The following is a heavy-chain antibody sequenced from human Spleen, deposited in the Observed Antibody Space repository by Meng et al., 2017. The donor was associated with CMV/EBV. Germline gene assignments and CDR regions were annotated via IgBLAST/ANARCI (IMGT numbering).Heavy chain of an antibody. CDR3: TTDLGKWELPY. CDR2: IKSKTDGGTT. D-gene: IGHD1-26*01. V-gene: IGHV3-15*01. Sequence: CAASGFTFSTAWMSWVRQAPGKGLEWVGRIKSKTDGGTTDYAAPVKGRFTISRDDSKNTLYLQMNSLKTEDTAVYYCTTDLGKWELPYWGQGTLVTVSS. CDR1: GFTFSTAW. J-gene: IGHJ4*02.